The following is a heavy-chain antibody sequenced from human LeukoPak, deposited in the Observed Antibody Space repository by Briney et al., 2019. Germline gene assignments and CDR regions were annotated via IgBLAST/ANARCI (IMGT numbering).Heavy chain of an antibody. D-gene: IGHD3-10*01. CDR2: ISYDGSNK. J-gene: IGHJ4*02. CDR3: ARDLGSGSSY. CDR1: GFTFSSYA. V-gene: IGHV3-30-3*01. Sequence: GGSLRLSCAASGFTFSSYAMHWVRQAPGKGLEWVAVISYDGSNKYYADSVKGRFTISRDNSKNTLYLQMNSLRAKDTAVYYCARDLGSGSSYWGQGTLVTVSS.